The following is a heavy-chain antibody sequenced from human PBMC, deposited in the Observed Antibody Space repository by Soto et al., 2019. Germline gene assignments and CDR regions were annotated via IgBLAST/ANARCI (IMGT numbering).Heavy chain of an antibody. D-gene: IGHD6-13*01. V-gene: IGHV1-18*01. CDR2: INAYNGKT. J-gene: IGHJ4*02. CDR1: GYTFTSYG. CDR3: AGVKSVAGGKYYFDY. Sequence: QVQVVQSGAEVKKPGASVKVSCKASGYTFTSYGISWVRQAPGQGLEWMGWINAYNGKTQYAQKLQGRVTMTTDTSTSAACMGRRCMRSDDAGVYYCAGVKSVAGGKYYFDYSGQGTLVNVSS.